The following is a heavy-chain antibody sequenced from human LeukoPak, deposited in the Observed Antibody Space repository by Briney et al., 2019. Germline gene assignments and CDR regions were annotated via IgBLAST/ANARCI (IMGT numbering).Heavy chain of an antibody. CDR3: ARAYGDYYYGMDV. D-gene: IGHD4-17*01. J-gene: IGHJ6*02. V-gene: IGHV3-11*01. Sequence: GGSLRLSCAASGFTFSDYYMRWVRQAPGKGLEWVSYISSSGSTIYYADSVKGRFTISRDNAKNSLYLQMNSLRAEDTAVYYCARAYGDYYYGMDVWGQGTTVTVSS. CDR1: GFTFSDYY. CDR2: ISSSGSTI.